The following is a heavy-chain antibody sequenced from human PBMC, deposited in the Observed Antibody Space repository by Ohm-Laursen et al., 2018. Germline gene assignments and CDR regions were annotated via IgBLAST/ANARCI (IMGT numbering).Heavy chain of an antibody. CDR3: AKDQVVVVPAAIRGDFDY. CDR2: VSYDGSIK. Sequence: SLRLSCAASRFTFSSYAMHWVRQAPGKGLEWVAVVSYDGSIKYYADSVKGRFTISRDNSKNTLYLQMNSLRAEDTAVYYCAKDQVVVVPAAIRGDFDYWGQGTLVTVSS. CDR1: RFTFSSYA. V-gene: IGHV3-30*18. J-gene: IGHJ4*02. D-gene: IGHD2-2*02.